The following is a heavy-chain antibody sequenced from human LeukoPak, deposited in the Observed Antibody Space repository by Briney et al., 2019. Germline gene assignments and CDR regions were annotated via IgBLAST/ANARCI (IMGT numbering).Heavy chain of an antibody. CDR2: ISSGGSTI. J-gene: IGHJ4*02. V-gene: IGHV3-48*04. CDR3: ASRAAAGRCFDY. CDR1: GFTFSSYS. D-gene: IGHD6-13*01. Sequence: PGGSLRLSCAASGFTFSSYSMNWVRQAPGKGLEWVSYISSGGSTIPHADSVKGRFTISRDNAENSLYLQMNSLRAEDTAVYYCASRAAAGRCFDYWGQGTLVTVSS.